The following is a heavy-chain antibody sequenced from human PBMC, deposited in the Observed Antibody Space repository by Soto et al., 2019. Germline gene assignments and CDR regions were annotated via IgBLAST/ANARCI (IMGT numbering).Heavy chain of an antibody. CDR2: ISGSGGST. V-gene: IGHV3-23*01. CDR1: GFTFSSYA. Sequence: GGSLRLSCAAAGFTFSSYAMSWVRQAPGKGLEWVSAISGSGGSTYYADSVKGRFTISRDNSKNTLYLQMNSLRAEDTAVYYCAKARAQYYDFWSGYPVDYWGQGTLVTVSS. J-gene: IGHJ4*02. CDR3: AKARAQYYDFWSGYPVDY. D-gene: IGHD3-3*01.